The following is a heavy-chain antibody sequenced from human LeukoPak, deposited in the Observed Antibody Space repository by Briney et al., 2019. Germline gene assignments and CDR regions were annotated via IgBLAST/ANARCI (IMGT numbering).Heavy chain of an antibody. J-gene: IGHJ6*03. V-gene: IGHV4-38-2*02. CDR3: AREGAAAGAYYYYYMDV. D-gene: IGHD4/OR15-4a*01. Sequence: SETLSLTCTVSGYSISSGYYWGWIRPPPGKGLEWIGIIYHSGSTYYNPSLKSRVTISVDTSKNQFSLKLSSVTAADTAVYYCAREGAAAGAYYYYYMDVWGKGTTVTVSS. CDR1: GYSISSGYY. CDR2: IYHSGST.